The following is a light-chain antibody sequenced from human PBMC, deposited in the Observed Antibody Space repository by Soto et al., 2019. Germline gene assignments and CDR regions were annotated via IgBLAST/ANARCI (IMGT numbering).Light chain of an antibody. CDR3: QSYDSSLSGLV. J-gene: IGLJ1*01. V-gene: IGLV1-40*01. CDR2: GNS. CDR1: SSNIGAGYD. Sequence: HSVLTQPPAVSGAPGQRVTISCTGSSSNIGAGYDVHWYQQLPGTAPKLLIYGNSNRPSGVPDRFSGSKSGTSASLAITGLQAEDEADYYCQSYDSSLSGLVFGTGTKLTVL.